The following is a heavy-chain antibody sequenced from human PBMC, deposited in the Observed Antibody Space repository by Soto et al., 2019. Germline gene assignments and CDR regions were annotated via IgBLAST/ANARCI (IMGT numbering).Heavy chain of an antibody. Sequence: QSTLKESGPTLVKPTQTLTLTCTFSGFSLSTSGVGVGWIRQPPGKALEWLALIYWDDDERYSPSLKSRLTTXKXXSQNQVVLTMTTMDPVDTATYYCAHTAVGATPFDYWGQGTLVTVSS. CDR3: AHTAVGATPFDY. CDR2: IYWDDDE. J-gene: IGHJ4*02. V-gene: IGHV2-5*02. CDR1: GFSLSTSGVG. D-gene: IGHD1-26*01.